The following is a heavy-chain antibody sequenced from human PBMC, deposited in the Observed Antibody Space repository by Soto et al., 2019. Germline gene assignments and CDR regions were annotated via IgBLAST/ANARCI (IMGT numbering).Heavy chain of an antibody. J-gene: IGHJ6*02. Sequence: QVQLVQSGAEVKKPGSSVKVSCKASGGTFSSYAISWVRQAPGQGLEWTGGIIAIFGTANYAQKFQGRGTINEGESTSTAYMELSSLRSEDTAVYYCARGDYYYDSSCYRVGNYYYGMDVWGQGTTVTVSS. CDR1: GGTFSSYA. CDR3: ARGDYYYDSSCYRVGNYYYGMDV. D-gene: IGHD3-22*01. CDR2: IIAIFGTA. V-gene: IGHV1-69*01.